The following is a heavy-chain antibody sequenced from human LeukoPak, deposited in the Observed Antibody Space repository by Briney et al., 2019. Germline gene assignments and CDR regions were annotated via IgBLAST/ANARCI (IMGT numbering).Heavy chain of an antibody. Sequence: GGSLRLSCAASGFTFSSYSMNWVRQAPGKGLECVSVIFSGGTTYYTDSVKGRFTISRDNSNNTVYLQIKSLKVEDTAVYYCARRRPIWLGGEDYGLDVWGKGTTVTVSS. CDR2: IFSGGTT. CDR3: ARRRPIWLGGEDYGLDV. D-gene: IGHD3-10*01. CDR1: GFTFSSYS. J-gene: IGHJ6*04. V-gene: IGHV3-53*01.